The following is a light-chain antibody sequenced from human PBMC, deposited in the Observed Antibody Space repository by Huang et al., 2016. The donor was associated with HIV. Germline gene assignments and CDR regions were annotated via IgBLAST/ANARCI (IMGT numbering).Light chain of an antibody. CDR1: QSVSGTY. Sequence: EIVLTQSPGTLSLSPGERATLSCRASQSVSGTYLDWYQQRPGQAPRLLIYHSSTRAPGIPGRFSGSGSGTDSTLTISRLEPEDFAVFYCQQYGNSPFTFGPGTKVDI. J-gene: IGKJ3*01. CDR3: QQYGNSPFT. CDR2: HSS. V-gene: IGKV3-20*01.